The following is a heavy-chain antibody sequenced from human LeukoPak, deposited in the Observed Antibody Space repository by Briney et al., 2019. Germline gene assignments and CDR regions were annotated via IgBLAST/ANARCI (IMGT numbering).Heavy chain of an antibody. J-gene: IGHJ3*02. CDR3: AKGGGPYCGSDCYWADAFDI. CDR2: IWYDGSNK. CDR1: GFTFSSYG. Sequence: GGSLRLSCAASGFTFSSYGMHWVRQAPGKGLEWVAVIWYDGSNKYYADSVKGRFTISRDNSKNTLYLQMNSLRAEDTAVYYCAKGGGPYCGSDCYWADAFDIWGQGTMVTVSS. D-gene: IGHD2-21*02. V-gene: IGHV3-33*06.